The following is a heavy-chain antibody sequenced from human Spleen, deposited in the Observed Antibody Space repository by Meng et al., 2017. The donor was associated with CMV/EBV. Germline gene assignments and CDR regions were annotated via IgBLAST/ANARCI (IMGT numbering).Heavy chain of an antibody. Sequence: ASVKVSCKASGFIFTNYGVSWVRQAPGQRLEWLGWVGSHNCDTIYAQSLRDRVTMTTDTSTDTAYLDLRSLRSADTAIYYCASENYYGMYVWGQGTTVTVSS. CDR2: VGSHNCDT. V-gene: IGHV1-18*01. CDR1: GFIFTNYG. CDR3: ASENYYGMYV. J-gene: IGHJ6*02.